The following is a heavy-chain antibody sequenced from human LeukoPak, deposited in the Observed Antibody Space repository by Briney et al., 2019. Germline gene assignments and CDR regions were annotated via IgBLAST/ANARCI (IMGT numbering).Heavy chain of an antibody. CDR1: GYSFTHHN. CDR2: IKPNNGDT. J-gene: IGHJ4*02. CDR3: ARVLSAVTSTFDY. D-gene: IGHD4-17*01. V-gene: IGHV1-2*02. Sequence: ASGTVSCKASGYSFTHHNVHWVRQAPGQALEWKGWIKPNNGDTKFSQKFQDRVTLTSDTSIDTAYMEMSGLTSDDTAIYYCARVLSAVTSTFDYWGQGTLVTVSS.